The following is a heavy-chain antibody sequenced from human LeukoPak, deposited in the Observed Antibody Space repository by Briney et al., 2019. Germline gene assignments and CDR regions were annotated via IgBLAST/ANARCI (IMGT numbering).Heavy chain of an antibody. CDR2: ISSSSSYI. CDR3: ARDYYDSSGYYYEYYFDY. V-gene: IGHV3-21*01. Sequence: KAGGSLRLSCAAFGFTFSSYSMNWVRQAPGKGLEWVSSISSSSSYIYYADSVKGRFTISRDNAKNSLYLQMNSLRAEDTAVYYCARDYYDSSGYYYEYYFDYWGQGTLVTVSS. CDR1: GFTFSSYS. J-gene: IGHJ4*02. D-gene: IGHD3-22*01.